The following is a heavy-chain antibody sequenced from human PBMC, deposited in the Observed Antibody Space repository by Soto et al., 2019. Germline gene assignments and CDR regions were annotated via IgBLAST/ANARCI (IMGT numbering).Heavy chain of an antibody. CDR3: ARDEGPYSSSSPDAFDI. D-gene: IGHD6-6*01. V-gene: IGHV1-69*04. J-gene: IGHJ3*02. CDR1: GGTFSIYT. Sequence: ASVKVSCKASGGTFSIYTIIWVRQAPGQGLEWMGRIIPILGIANYAQKFQGRVTITADKSTSTAYMELSSLRSEDTAVYYCARDEGPYSSSSPDAFDIWGQGTMVTVSS. CDR2: IIPILGIA.